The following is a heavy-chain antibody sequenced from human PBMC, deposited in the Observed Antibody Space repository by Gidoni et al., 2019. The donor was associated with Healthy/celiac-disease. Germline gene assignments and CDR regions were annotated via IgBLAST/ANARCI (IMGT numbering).Heavy chain of an antibody. Sequence: EVQLVESGGGLVKPGGSLRLSCAASGFTFSSYSLNWVRQAPGKGLEWVSSISSSSSYIYYADSVKGRFTISRDNAKNSLYLQMNSLRAEDTAVYYCARERQQLASSDYWGQGTLVTVSS. J-gene: IGHJ4*02. CDR3: ARERQQLASSDY. D-gene: IGHD6-13*01. CDR1: GFTFSSYS. CDR2: ISSSSSYI. V-gene: IGHV3-21*01.